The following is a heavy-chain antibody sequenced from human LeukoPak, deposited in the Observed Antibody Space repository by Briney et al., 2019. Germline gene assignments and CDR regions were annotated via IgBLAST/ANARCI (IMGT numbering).Heavy chain of an antibody. CDR1: GFTFSSYW. D-gene: IGHD3-22*01. J-gene: IGHJ4*02. V-gene: IGHV3-7*03. CDR2: IKQDGSEK. CDR3: ATRVDSSGYYLDY. Sequence: GGSLRLSCAASGFTFSSYWMSWVRQAPGKGLEWVANIKQDGSEKYYVDSVKGRFTISRDNAKNSLYLQMNSLRAEDTAVYYCATRVDSSGYYLDYWGQGTLVTVSS.